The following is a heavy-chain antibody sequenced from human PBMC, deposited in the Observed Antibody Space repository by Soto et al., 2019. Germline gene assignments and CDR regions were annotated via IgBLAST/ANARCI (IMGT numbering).Heavy chain of an antibody. Sequence: QVHLVPSGSAVQEPGASVTVSCESSGYTFTNHDLILVRQATGQRLEYMGWVNCNSGNRDYAPGFQGRVSMTKNSSINTADLELHSLRLEDTAVYYCARGRALFTMTIQGAHIWGQGALSTVS. CDR3: ARGRALFTMTIQGAHI. D-gene: IGHD3-3*01. J-gene: IGHJ4*02. CDR1: GYTFTNHD. V-gene: IGHV1-8*01. CDR2: VNCNSGNR.